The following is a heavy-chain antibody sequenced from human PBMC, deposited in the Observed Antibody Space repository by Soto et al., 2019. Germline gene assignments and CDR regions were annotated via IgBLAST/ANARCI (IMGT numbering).Heavy chain of an antibody. CDR2: IIPILGIA. D-gene: IGHD5-18*01. Sequence: ASVKVSCKASGGTFSSYTISWGRQAPGQGLEWMGRIIPILGIANYAQKFQGRVTITRDKSTSTAYMELSSLRSEDTAVYYCASTYRDTGGFWGQGTLVTVSS. CDR3: ASTYRDTGGF. V-gene: IGHV1-69*02. J-gene: IGHJ4*02. CDR1: GGTFSSYT.